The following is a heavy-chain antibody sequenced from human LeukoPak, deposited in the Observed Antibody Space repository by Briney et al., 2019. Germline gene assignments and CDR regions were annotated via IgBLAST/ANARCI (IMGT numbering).Heavy chain of an antibody. Sequence: SETLSLTCTVSGGSISSYYWSWIRQPPGKGLEWIGYIYYSGSTNYNPSLKSRVTISVDTSKNQFSLKLSSVTAEDTAVYYCATGRELPHDAFDIWGQGTMDTVSS. V-gene: IGHV4-59*01. CDR3: ATGRELPHDAFDI. J-gene: IGHJ3*02. D-gene: IGHD1-26*01. CDR1: GGSISSYY. CDR2: IYYSGST.